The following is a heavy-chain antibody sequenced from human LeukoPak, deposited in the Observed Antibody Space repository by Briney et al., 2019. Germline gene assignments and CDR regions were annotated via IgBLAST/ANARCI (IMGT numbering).Heavy chain of an antibody. CDR2: ISSSGSTI. V-gene: IGHV3-48*03. CDR1: GFTFSSYE. CDR3: AREVVLRYFDR. Sequence: GGSLRLSCAASGFTFSSYEMNWVRQAPGKGLEWVSYISSSGSTIYYADSVKGRFTISRDNAKNSLYLQMNSQRAEDTAVYYCAREVVLRYFDRWGQGTLVTVSS. D-gene: IGHD3-9*01. J-gene: IGHJ4*02.